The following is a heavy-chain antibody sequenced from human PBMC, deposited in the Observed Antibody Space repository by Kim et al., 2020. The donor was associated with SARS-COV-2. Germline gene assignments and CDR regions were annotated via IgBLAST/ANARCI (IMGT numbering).Heavy chain of an antibody. V-gene: IGHV5-10-1*01. CDR1: GYSFTSYW. CDR2: IDPSDSYT. CDR3: ARSSGAGQWLVRGDY. D-gene: IGHD6-19*01. J-gene: IGHJ4*02. Sequence: ESLKISCKGSGYSFTSYWISWVRQMPGKGLEWMGRIDPSDSYTNYSPSFQGHVTISADKSISTAYLQWSSLKASDTAMYYCARSSGAGQWLVRGDYWGQGTLVTVSS.